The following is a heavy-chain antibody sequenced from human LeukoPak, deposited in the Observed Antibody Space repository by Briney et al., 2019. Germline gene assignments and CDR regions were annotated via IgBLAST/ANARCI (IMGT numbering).Heavy chain of an antibody. V-gene: IGHV4-34*01. D-gene: IGHD3-22*01. Sequence: SETLSLTCAVYGGSFSGYYWSWIRQPPGKGLEWIGEINHSGSTNYNPSLKSRVTISVDTSKNQFSLKLSSVTAADTAVYYCAREAPEEYYYDSSGLGAFDIWGQGTMVTVSS. CDR3: AREAPEEYYYDSSGLGAFDI. CDR2: INHSGST. J-gene: IGHJ3*02. CDR1: GGSFSGYY.